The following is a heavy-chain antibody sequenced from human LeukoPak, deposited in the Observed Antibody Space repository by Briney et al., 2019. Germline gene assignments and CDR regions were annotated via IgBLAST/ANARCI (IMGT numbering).Heavy chain of an antibody. Sequence: GGSLRLSCAASGFTFNSYWMNWVRQAPGKGLEWVANINLDGSEKYYADPVKGRFTISRDNFKNTLYLQMNSLRAEDTAVYYCAKWRRGGWSLDYWGQGTLVTVSS. D-gene: IGHD6-19*01. J-gene: IGHJ4*02. CDR3: AKWRRGGWSLDY. V-gene: IGHV3-7*03. CDR2: INLDGSEK. CDR1: GFTFNSYW.